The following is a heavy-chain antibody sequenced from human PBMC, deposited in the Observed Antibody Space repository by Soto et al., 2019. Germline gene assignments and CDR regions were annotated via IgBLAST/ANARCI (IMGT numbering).Heavy chain of an antibody. J-gene: IGHJ4*02. D-gene: IGHD3-16*01. V-gene: IGHV3-9*01. CDR1: GFSFDNNA. CDR3: AISQDRGGRTTFIY. Sequence: GWSLRLSCAFSGFSFDNNARHWVRQAPEKGLEWVSGINWKSDIGYAASVKGRFTISGDNSENYFYLQMNSLRAEDTALYYCAISQDRGGRTTFIYWGQGTQVTVSS. CDR2: INWKSDI.